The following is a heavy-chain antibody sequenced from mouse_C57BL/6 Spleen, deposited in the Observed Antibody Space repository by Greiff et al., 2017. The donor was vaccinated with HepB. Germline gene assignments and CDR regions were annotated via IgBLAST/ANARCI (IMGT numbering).Heavy chain of an antibody. CDR2: IYPGDGDT. D-gene: IGHD2-3*01. J-gene: IGHJ2*01. Sequence: VQLQQSGAELVKPGASVKISCKASGYAFSSYWMNWVKQRPGKGLEWIGQIYPGDGDTNYNGKFKGKATLTADKSSSTAYMQLSSLTSEDSAVYFCARKRDGYPPDYWGQGTTLTVSS. V-gene: IGHV1-80*01. CDR3: ARKRDGYPPDY. CDR1: GYAFSSYW.